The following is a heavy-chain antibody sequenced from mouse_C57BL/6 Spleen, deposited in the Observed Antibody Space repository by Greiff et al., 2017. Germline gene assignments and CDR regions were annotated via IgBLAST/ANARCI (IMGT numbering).Heavy chain of an antibody. CDR2: INPGSGGT. Sequence: QVQLQQSGAELVRPGTSVKVSCKASGYAFTNYLIEWVKQRPGQGLEWIGVINPGSGGTNYNEKFKGKATLTADKSSSTAYMQLSSLTSEDSAVYFCARATTVAYWGQGTTLTVSS. CDR1: GYAFTNYL. J-gene: IGHJ2*01. V-gene: IGHV1-54*01. D-gene: IGHD1-1*01. CDR3: ARATTVAY.